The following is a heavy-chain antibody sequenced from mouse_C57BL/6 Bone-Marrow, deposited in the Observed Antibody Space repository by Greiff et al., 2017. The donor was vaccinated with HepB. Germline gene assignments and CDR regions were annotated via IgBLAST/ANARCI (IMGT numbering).Heavy chain of an antibody. D-gene: IGHD1-2*01. Sequence: VQVVESGAELARPGASVKLSCKASGYTFTSYGISWVKQRTGQGLEWIGEIDPRSGNTYYNEKFKGKATLTADKSSSTAYMELRSLTSEDSAVYFCARDSLLRVIDYWGQGTTLTVSS. CDR1: GYTFTSYG. V-gene: IGHV1-81*01. CDR3: ARDSLLRVIDY. J-gene: IGHJ2*01. CDR2: IDPRSGNT.